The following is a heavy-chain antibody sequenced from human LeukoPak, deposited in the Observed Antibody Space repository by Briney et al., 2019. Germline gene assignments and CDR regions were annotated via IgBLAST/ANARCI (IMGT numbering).Heavy chain of an antibody. CDR2: IHHSGST. CDR1: GYFISSYY. J-gene: IGHJ3*02. D-gene: IGHD3-22*01. CDR3: ARGPITYYYDSNPAVGAFDI. V-gene: IGHV4-38-2*02. Sequence: ASETLSLTCTVSGYFISSYYWGWIRQPPGKGLQWIGSIHHSGSTYYNPSLKSRVTISVDTSKNQFSLKLSSVTAADTAVYYCARGPITYYYDSNPAVGAFDIWGQGTMVTVSS.